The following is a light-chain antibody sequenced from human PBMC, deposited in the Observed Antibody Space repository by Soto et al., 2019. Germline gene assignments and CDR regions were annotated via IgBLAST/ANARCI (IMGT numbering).Light chain of an antibody. Sequence: DIQMTQSPSSLAASVGDGVTITCQASQDISKYLNWYQQKPGKAPEALIYDASNLEKGVPSKFSESGSRTHFTFTITNLQPEDIATYFCQQYDNLPFTFGPGTRVDIK. CDR2: DAS. V-gene: IGKV1-33*01. CDR1: QDISKY. J-gene: IGKJ3*01. CDR3: QQYDNLPFT.